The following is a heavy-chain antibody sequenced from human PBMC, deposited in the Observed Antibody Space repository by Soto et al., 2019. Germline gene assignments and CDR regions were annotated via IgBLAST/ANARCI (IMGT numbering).Heavy chain of an antibody. Sequence: SETLSLTCTVSGGSICSGGYYWSWIRQHPGKGLEWIGYIYYSGSTYYNPSLNSRVTVSVDTSKNQFSLKVTSVAAADTAVYYCARLHGYCISSSCRYGMDVWGQGTTVTVSS. CDR2: IYYSGST. V-gene: IGHV4-31*03. D-gene: IGHD2-2*01. J-gene: IGHJ6*02. CDR3: ARLHGYCISSSCRYGMDV. CDR1: GGSICSGGYY.